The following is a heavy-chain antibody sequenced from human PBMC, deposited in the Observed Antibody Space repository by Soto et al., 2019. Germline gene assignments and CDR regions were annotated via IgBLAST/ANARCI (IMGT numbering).Heavy chain of an antibody. D-gene: IGHD6-6*01. Sequence: ASVKVSCKASGYTFTGYYMHWVRQAPGQGLEWMGWINPNSGGTNYAQKFQGWVTMTRDTSISTAYMELSRLRSDDTAVYYFARDLDSSSSYFDYWGQGTLVTVSS. J-gene: IGHJ4*02. CDR3: ARDLDSSSSYFDY. V-gene: IGHV1-2*04. CDR1: GYTFTGYY. CDR2: INPNSGGT.